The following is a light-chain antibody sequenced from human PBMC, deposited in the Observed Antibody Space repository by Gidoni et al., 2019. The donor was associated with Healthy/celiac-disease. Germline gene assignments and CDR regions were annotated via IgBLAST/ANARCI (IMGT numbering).Light chain of an antibody. CDR1: QSVLYSTNNKNY. Sequence: DIVMTQSPDSLAVSLGERATINCKSSQSVLYSTNNKNYLAWYQQKPGQPPKLIIYCASTREAGVPDRSSSSGSGKDFTLTISSQQAEDVAVYYCQQYYSTPITFGQGTRLEIK. CDR2: CAS. J-gene: IGKJ5*01. CDR3: QQYYSTPIT. V-gene: IGKV4-1*01.